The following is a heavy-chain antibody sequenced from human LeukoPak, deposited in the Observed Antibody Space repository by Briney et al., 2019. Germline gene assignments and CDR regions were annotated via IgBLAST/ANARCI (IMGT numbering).Heavy chain of an antibody. CDR3: ARGQYSYGSFDY. D-gene: IGHD5-18*01. Sequence: KLRETLSLTCTVSGYSISSGYYWGWTRQPPGKGLEWIGSIYHSGSTYYNPSLKSRLTISVDTSKNQFSLKLSSVTAADTAVYYCARGQYSYGSFDYWGQGTLVTVSS. J-gene: IGHJ4*02. V-gene: IGHV4-38-2*02. CDR2: IYHSGST. CDR1: GYSISSGYY.